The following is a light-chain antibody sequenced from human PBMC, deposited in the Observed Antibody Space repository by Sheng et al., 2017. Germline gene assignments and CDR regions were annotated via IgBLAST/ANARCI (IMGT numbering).Light chain of an antibody. CDR1: QSISYY. CDR3: QQSYSTLTWT. Sequence: DIQMTQSPSSLSASVGDRVTITCRASQSISYYLNWYQQKPGKAPKLLIDAASSLQSGVPSRFSGSGSGTDFTLTISSLQPEDFATYYCQQSYSTLTWTFGQGTKVEIK. J-gene: IGKJ1*01. V-gene: IGKV1-39*01. CDR2: AAS.